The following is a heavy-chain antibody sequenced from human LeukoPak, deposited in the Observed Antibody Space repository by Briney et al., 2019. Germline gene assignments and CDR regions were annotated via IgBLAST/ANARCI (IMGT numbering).Heavy chain of an antibody. CDR2: INHSGST. CDR1: GGSFSGYY. CDR3: ARVIKVSSGWYGNYYYYYMDV. J-gene: IGHJ6*03. V-gene: IGHV4-34*01. Sequence: SETLSLTCAVYGGSFSGYYWSWIRQPPGKGLEWIGEINHSGSTNYNPSLKSRVTISVDTSKNQFSLKLSSVTAADTAVYYCARVIKVSSGWYGNYYYYYMDVWGKGTTLTVSS. D-gene: IGHD6-19*01.